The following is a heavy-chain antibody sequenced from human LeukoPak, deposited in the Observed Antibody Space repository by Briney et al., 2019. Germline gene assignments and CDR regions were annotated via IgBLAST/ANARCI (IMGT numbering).Heavy chain of an antibody. CDR3: AREADNFDY. J-gene: IGHJ4*02. Sequence: SETLSFTCTVSGDSISTSNSYWGWIRQPPGKGLEWIGSIYYSGSTYYNPSLKSRVTISVDTSKNQFSLKLSSVTAADTAVYYCAREADNFDYWGQGTLVTVSS. V-gene: IGHV4-39*07. CDR1: GDSISTSNSY. CDR2: IYYSGST.